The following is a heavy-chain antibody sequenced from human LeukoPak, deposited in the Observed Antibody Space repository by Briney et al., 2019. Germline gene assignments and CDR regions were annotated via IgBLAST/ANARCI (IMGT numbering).Heavy chain of an antibody. J-gene: IGHJ6*02. Sequence: PSETLSLTCAVYGGALSGYYWSWIRQPPGEGLEWIGEINHGGSTNYNPSLKSRVTISVDTSKNQFSLKLSSVTAADTAVYHCARVPYCSDTSCHYYYYYGMDVWGQGTTVTVSS. V-gene: IGHV4-34*01. CDR1: GGALSGYY. CDR2: INHGGST. D-gene: IGHD2-2*01. CDR3: ARVPYCSDTSCHYYYYYGMDV.